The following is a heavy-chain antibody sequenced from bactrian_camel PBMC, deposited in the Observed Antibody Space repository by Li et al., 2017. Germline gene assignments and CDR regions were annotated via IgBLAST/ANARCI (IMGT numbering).Heavy chain of an antibody. CDR3: TKETAWVGYHEFAEH. Sequence: HVQLVESGGGSVQAGGSPRLFCAASGYTYNRNCMAWFRRLPGQEREGVAAIAGDGRTDYADSVKGRFTISRDDAKNTLYLQLNSLKTEDTAMYYCTKETAWVGYHEFAEHWGQGTQVTVS. J-gene: IGHJ4*01. V-gene: IGHV3S1*01. CDR2: IAGDGRT. CDR1: GYTYNRNC. D-gene: IGHD3*01.